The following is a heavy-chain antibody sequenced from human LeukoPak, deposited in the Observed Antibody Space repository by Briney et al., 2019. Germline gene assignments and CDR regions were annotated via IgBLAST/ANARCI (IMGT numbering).Heavy chain of an antibody. Sequence: PGGSLRLSCAASGFTFSSYAMSWVRQAPGRGLEWVSAISGSGGSTYYADSVKGRFTISRDNSKNTLYLQMNSLGAEDTAVYYCAKTVVPAATYFDYWGQGTMVTVSS. CDR3: AKTVVPAATYFDY. CDR2: ISGSGGST. D-gene: IGHD2-2*01. CDR1: GFTFSSYA. J-gene: IGHJ4*02. V-gene: IGHV3-23*01.